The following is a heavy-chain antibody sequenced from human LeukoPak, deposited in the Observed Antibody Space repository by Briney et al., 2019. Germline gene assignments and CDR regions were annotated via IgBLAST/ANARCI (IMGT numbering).Heavy chain of an antibody. J-gene: IGHJ4*02. CDR3: ARVWSKSGYNYVDS. Sequence: GASVKVSCEASGGTFSSYAISWVRQAPGQGLEWMGGIIPIFGTANYAQKFQGRVTFTADESTSTAYMELSSLRSEDTAVYYCARVWSKSGYNYVDSWGQGALVTVSS. CDR2: IIPIFGTA. V-gene: IGHV1-69*13. CDR1: GGTFSSYA. D-gene: IGHD5-24*01.